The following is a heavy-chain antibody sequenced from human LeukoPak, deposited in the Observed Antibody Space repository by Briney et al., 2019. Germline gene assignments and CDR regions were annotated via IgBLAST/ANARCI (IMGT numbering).Heavy chain of an antibody. Sequence: SETLSLTCTVSGFSISNDYYWTWLRQPPGKGLEWIGGIYHSGTTYYNPSFRGRVSISLDTSKTQFSLKLSSVTAADTAVYYCARGKAYSGSYYGIFDYWGQGTLDTVSS. J-gene: IGHJ4*02. D-gene: IGHD1-26*01. CDR3: ARGKAYSGSYYGIFDY. V-gene: IGHV4-38-2*02. CDR1: GFSISNDYY. CDR2: IYHSGTT.